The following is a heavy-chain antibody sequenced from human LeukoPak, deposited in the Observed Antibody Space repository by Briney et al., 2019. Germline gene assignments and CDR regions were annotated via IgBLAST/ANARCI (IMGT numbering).Heavy chain of an antibody. V-gene: IGHV1-8*03. D-gene: IGHD6-19*01. Sequence: GASVKVSCKASGYTFTSYDINWVRQATGQGLEWMGWMNPNSGNTGYAQKFQGRVTITRNTSISTAYMELSSLRSEDTAVYYCARVGSSGWYPDYYYYYMDVWGKGTTVTVSS. CDR1: GYTFTSYD. CDR2: MNPNSGNT. CDR3: ARVGSSGWYPDYYYYYMDV. J-gene: IGHJ6*03.